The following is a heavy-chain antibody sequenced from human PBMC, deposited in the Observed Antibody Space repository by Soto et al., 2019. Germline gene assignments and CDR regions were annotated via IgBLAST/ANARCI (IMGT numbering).Heavy chain of an antibody. CDR1: GGSFSGYY. D-gene: IGHD1-26*01. Sequence: SETLSLTCAVYGGSFSGYYWSWIRQPPGKGLEWIGEINHSGSTNYNPSLKSRVTISVDTSKNQFSLKLSSVTAADTAVYYCARGLQAFWEEGYGMDVWGQGTTVTVSS. J-gene: IGHJ6*02. CDR3: ARGLQAFWEEGYGMDV. V-gene: IGHV4-34*01. CDR2: INHSGST.